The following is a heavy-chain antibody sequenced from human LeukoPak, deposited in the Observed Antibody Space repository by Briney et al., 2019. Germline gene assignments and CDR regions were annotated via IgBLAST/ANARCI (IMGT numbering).Heavy chain of an antibody. CDR3: ARGGLVVDDFDI. CDR1: VYTFTIYD. Sequence: GASVKVSFKASVYTFTIYDINCVRQSTGQGLEWMGWMNPNSGNTGYAQKFQGRVTRTTNTSISTAYMELSSLRSEDTAVYYCARGGLVVDDFDIWGQGTMVTVSS. J-gene: IGHJ3*02. CDR2: MNPNSGNT. V-gene: IGHV1-8*01. D-gene: IGHD2-15*01.